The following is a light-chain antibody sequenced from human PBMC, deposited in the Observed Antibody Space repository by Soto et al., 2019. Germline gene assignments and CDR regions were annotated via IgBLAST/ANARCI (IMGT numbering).Light chain of an antibody. CDR1: SSDIGGYKY. V-gene: IGLV2-14*01. Sequence: QSALTQPASVSGSPGQSITISCTGTSSDIGGYKYVSWYQQHPGKAPKLMIYDVSNRPSGVSNRFSGSKSGNTASLTISGLQAEDEADYDCSSYTSSGALVVFGGGTKVTVL. J-gene: IGLJ2*01. CDR3: SSYTSSGALVV. CDR2: DVS.